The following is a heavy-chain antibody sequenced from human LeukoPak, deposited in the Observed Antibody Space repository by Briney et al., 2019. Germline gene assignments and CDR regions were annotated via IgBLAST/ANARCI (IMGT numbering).Heavy chain of an antibody. CDR3: ASSRGSSWYPDWFDP. CDR1: GFTFSSYS. Sequence: GGSLRLSCAVSGFTFSSYSMNWVRQAPGKGLEWVSSISSSSSYIYYADSVKGRFTISRDNAKNSLYLQMNSLRAEDTAVYYCASSRGSSWYPDWFDPWGQGTLVTVSS. J-gene: IGHJ5*02. D-gene: IGHD6-13*01. V-gene: IGHV3-21*01. CDR2: ISSSSSYI.